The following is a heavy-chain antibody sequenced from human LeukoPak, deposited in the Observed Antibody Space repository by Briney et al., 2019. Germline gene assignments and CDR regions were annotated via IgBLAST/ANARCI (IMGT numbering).Heavy chain of an antibody. Sequence: SVEVSCKASGGTFSSYAISWLRQAPGQGLEWMGRIIPILGIANYAQKFQGRVTITADKSTSTAYMELSSLRSEDTAVYYCASDQAYYDSSGYSDYWGQGTLVTVSS. CDR1: GGTFSSYA. V-gene: IGHV1-69*04. CDR3: ASDQAYYDSSGYSDY. J-gene: IGHJ4*02. CDR2: IIPILGIA. D-gene: IGHD3-22*01.